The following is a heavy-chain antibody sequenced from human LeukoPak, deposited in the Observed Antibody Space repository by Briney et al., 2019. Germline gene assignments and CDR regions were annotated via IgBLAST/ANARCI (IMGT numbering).Heavy chain of an antibody. D-gene: IGHD3-10*01. CDR2: IKQDGSEK. CDR3: ARDRYYYGSGSYSRSRAFDI. CDR1: GFTFSSYW. Sequence: GGSLRLSCAASGFTFSSYWMSWVRQAPGKGLEWVANIKQDGSEKYYVDSVKGRFTISRDNAKNSLYLQMNSLRAEDTAVYYCARDRYYYGSGSYSRSRAFDIWGQGTMVTVSS. V-gene: IGHV3-7*01. J-gene: IGHJ3*02.